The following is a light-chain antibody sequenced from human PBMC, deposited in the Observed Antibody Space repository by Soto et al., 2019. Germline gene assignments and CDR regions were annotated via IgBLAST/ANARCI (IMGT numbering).Light chain of an antibody. CDR2: GAS. CDR1: QSVSSS. CDR3: QQYIKWKWP. Sequence: EIVMTQSPATLSMSPGERVTLSCRASQSVSSSLAWNQQKPGQAPRLLIYGASTRATGIPDRFSGSGSGTEFTLTISSLQSEDFAVYYCQQYIKWKWPFGQGTKVEIK. J-gene: IGKJ1*01. V-gene: IGKV3-15*01.